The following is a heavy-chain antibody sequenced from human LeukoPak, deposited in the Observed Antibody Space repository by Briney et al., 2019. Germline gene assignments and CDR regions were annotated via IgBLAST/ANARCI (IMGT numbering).Heavy chain of an antibody. CDR2: IIGSSGDT. J-gene: IGHJ4*02. D-gene: IGHD5-12*01. Sequence: QTGGSLRLSCAASGFRFSNYAMNWVRQAPGKGLEWVSLIIGSSGDTFYADSVKGRFTISRDNFKNTLFLQMNSLRAGDTALYYCAKGAYDYIEMGYIDYWGQGTQVTVSS. V-gene: IGHV3-23*01. CDR3: AKGAYDYIEMGYIDY. CDR1: GFRFSNYA.